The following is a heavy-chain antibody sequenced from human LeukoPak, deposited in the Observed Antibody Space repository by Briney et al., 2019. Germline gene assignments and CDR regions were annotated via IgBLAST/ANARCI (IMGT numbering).Heavy chain of an antibody. J-gene: IGHJ4*02. CDR3: ASYSGSYSRTRAFDY. CDR1: GGSISSYY. D-gene: IGHD1-26*01. V-gene: IGHV4-59*01. CDR2: IYYSGST. Sequence: PSETLSLTCTVSGGSISSYYWSWIRQPPGKGLAWIGYIYYSGSTNYNPSLKSRVTISVDTSKNQFSLQLSSVTAADTAVYYCASYSGSYSRTRAFDYWGQGTLVTVSS.